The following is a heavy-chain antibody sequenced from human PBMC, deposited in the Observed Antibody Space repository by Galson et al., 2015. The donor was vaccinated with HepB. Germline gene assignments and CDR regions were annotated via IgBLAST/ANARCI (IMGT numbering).Heavy chain of an antibody. CDR1: GFTFSSYA. J-gene: IGHJ4*02. V-gene: IGHV3-30-3*01. Sequence: SLRLSCAASGFTFSSYAMHWVRQAPGKGLEWVAVISYDGSNKYYADSVKGRFTISRDNSKNTLYLQMNSLRAEDTAVYYCARDSTSTLALDYWGQGTLVTVSS. CDR2: ISYDGSNK. D-gene: IGHD1-1*01. CDR3: ARDSTSTLALDY.